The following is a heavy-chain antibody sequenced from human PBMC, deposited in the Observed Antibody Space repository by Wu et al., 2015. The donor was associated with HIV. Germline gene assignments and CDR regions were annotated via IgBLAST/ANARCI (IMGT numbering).Heavy chain of an antibody. CDR3: AKADQRGYDYGHWNFDF. J-gene: IGHJ2*01. CDR2: MKPKSGDT. CDR1: GYNFTNYD. V-gene: IGHV1-8*01. Sequence: QVQLVQSGAEMKRPGASVKVSCKASGYNFTNYDINWVKLTPGQGLEWMGWMKPKSGDTGYAQRFLGRVTMTRDISTNTAYMELSSLRSDDTAVYFCAKADQRGYDYGHWNFDFWAMAPCSLSP. D-gene: IGHD5-18*01.